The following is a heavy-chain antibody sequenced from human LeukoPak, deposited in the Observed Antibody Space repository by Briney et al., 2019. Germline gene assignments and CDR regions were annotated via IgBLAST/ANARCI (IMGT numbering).Heavy chain of an antibody. CDR1: GDSIRSSY. CDR3: ARERGGQRSGQFDQ. D-gene: IGHD2-15*01. CDR2: IYYSGSA. V-gene: IGHV4-59*01. Sequence: SETLSLTCTVSGDSIRSSYWSWIRQPPGETLEWVGYIYYSGSANYNPSLKDRVSMSVDASKNQLSLRLSSVTAADTAVYYCARERGGQRSGQFDQWGQGILVTVSS. J-gene: IGHJ4*02.